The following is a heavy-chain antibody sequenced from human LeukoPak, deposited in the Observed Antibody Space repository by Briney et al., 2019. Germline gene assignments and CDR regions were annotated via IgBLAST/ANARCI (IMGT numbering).Heavy chain of an antibody. D-gene: IGHD6-13*01. V-gene: IGHV3-30*04. J-gene: IGHJ4*02. CDR2: ISIDGSDK. CDR3: ARDVKSSAEYYFDY. Sequence: GGSLRLSCEASGFTFSIYAMHWVRQAPGKGLEWVAVISIDGSDKHHADSVKGRFTISRDNSKNTLYLQMNSLRAEDTAVYFCARDVKSSAEYYFDYWGQGTLVTVSS. CDR1: GFTFSIYA.